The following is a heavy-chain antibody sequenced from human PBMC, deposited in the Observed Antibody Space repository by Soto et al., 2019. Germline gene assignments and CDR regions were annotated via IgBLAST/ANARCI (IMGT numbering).Heavy chain of an antibody. CDR2: IRSSSSYI. CDR1: GFTFSSYS. D-gene: IGHD2-15*01. Sequence: GGSLRLSCAASGFTFSSYSMNWVRQAPGKGLEWVSSIRSSSSYIYYADSVKGRFTISRDNAKNSLYLQRNSLRAEDTAVYYCARDPLGSMYSLYGMDVWGQGTTVTVSS. V-gene: IGHV3-21*01. CDR3: ARDPLGSMYSLYGMDV. J-gene: IGHJ6*02.